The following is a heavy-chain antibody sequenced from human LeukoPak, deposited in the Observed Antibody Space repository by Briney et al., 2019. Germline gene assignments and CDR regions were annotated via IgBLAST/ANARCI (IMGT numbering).Heavy chain of an antibody. CDR1: GGSISSYY. J-gene: IGHJ3*02. CDR3: SRGGGSDSSPRINAFDI. V-gene: IGHV4-59*12. D-gene: IGHD3-22*01. Sequence: SETLSLTCTVSGGSISSYYWSWIRQPPGKGLEWIGYIYCSGSTYYNPSLKSRVTISLDTSNNRFSLRLSSVTAADTAVYYCSRGGGSDSSPRINAFDIWGQGTMLTVSS. CDR2: IYCSGST.